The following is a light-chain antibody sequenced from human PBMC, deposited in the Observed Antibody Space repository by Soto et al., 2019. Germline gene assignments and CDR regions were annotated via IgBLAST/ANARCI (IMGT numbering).Light chain of an antibody. Sequence: EIVMTQSPATLSVSLGERATLSCRASQSVSSSLAWYQQKPGQTLRLLIYRASTRATGIPARFSGSGSGTDFTLTISSLQSEDFAVYYCQQYNNWPRTFGQGTMVEIK. V-gene: IGKV3-15*01. CDR1: QSVSSS. CDR3: QQYNNWPRT. CDR2: RAS. J-gene: IGKJ1*01.